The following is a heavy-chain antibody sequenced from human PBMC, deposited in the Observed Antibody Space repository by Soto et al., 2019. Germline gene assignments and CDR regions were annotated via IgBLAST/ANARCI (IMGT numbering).Heavy chain of an antibody. Sequence: QVQLVQSGAEVKKPGSSVKVSCKASGGTFSRYAINWVRQAPGQGLEWMGGIIPMFGTANYAQKFQGRVTITADESTNTGYMELRSLISEDTVVYYCARDGTLYDSSGYYYLYWGQGTLVTVSS. V-gene: IGHV1-69*01. CDR3: ARDGTLYDSSGYYYLY. J-gene: IGHJ4*02. CDR1: GGTFSRYA. D-gene: IGHD3-22*01. CDR2: IIPMFGTA.